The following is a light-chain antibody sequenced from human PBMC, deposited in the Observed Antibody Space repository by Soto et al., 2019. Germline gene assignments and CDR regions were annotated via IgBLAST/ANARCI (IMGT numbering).Light chain of an antibody. V-gene: IGKV3-15*01. CDR2: GAS. Sequence: EIVMTQSPATLSVSPGERATLSCRASQSVSSNLAWYQQKPGQAPRLLIYGASTRATGIPARFSGSGSGTEFTLTIRSLQSEDCAVYYCQQYNNWPPLTFGQGTRLDLK. CDR3: QQYNNWPPLT. CDR1: QSVSSN. J-gene: IGKJ5*01.